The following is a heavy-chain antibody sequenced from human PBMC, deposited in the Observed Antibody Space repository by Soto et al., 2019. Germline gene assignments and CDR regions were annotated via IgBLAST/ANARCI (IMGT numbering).Heavy chain of an antibody. CDR2: ISYDGGNK. J-gene: IGHJ6*02. CDR1: GFTFSSYG. V-gene: IGHV3-30*18. CDR3: AKDRYGDYGRYCYGMDV. Sequence: GGSLRLSCAASGFTFSSYGMHWVRQAPGKGLEWVAVISYDGGNKYYADSVKGRFTISRDNSKNTLYLQMNSLRAEDTAVYYCAKDRYGDYGRYCYGMDVWGQGTTVTVSS. D-gene: IGHD4-17*01.